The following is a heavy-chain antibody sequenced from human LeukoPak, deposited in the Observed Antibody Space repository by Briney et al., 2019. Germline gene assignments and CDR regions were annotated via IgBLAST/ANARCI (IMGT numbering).Heavy chain of an antibody. D-gene: IGHD6-6*01. V-gene: IGHV4-59*01. Sequence: PSETLSLTCTVSGGSISSYYWSWIRQPPGKGLEWIGYIYYSGSTNYNPSLKSRVTISVDTSKNQFSLKLSSVTAADTAVYYCARDQGVAARRQGMDVWGKGTTVTVSS. CDR1: GGSISSYY. CDR2: IYYSGST. J-gene: IGHJ6*03. CDR3: ARDQGVAARRQGMDV.